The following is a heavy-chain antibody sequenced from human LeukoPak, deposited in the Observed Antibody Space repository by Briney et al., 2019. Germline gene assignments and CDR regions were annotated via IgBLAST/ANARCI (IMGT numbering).Heavy chain of an antibody. D-gene: IGHD5-12*01. CDR3: ARGNIVATHFDY. V-gene: IGHV4-4*02. J-gene: IGHJ4*02. CDR1: GGSITSTNY. Sequence: PSGTLSLTCGVSGGSITSTNYWTWVRQPPGKGLEWIGEVNLQGSTNYNPSLMGRVTISVDRSKNQFSLKLSSVTAADTAVYYCARGNIVATHFDYWGQGTLVTVSS. CDR2: VNLQGST.